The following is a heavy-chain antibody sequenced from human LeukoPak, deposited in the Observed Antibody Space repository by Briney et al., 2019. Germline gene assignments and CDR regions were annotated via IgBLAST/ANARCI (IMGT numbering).Heavy chain of an antibody. CDR2: IYYSGST. CDR3: ARGRLYSSSWYADY. V-gene: IGHV4-59*12. Sequence: SETLSLTCTVSGGSISSYYWSWIRQPPGKGLEWIGYIYYSGSTNYNPSLKSRVTISVDTSKNQFSLKLSSVTAADTAVYYCARGRLYSSSWYADYWGQGTLVTVSS. J-gene: IGHJ4*02. D-gene: IGHD6-13*01. CDR1: GGSISSYY.